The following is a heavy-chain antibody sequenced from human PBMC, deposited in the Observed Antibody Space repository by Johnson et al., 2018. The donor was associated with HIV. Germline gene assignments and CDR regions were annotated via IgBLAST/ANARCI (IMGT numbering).Heavy chain of an antibody. J-gene: IGHJ3*01. V-gene: IGHV3-7*03. Sequence: VQLVESGGGLVQPGGSLRLSCAASGFTFSSYWMSWVRQAPGKGLEWVANIKQTGSAEYYGDSVRGRFTISRDNARNSMHLQMRGLRAEDTAMYYCARDDSSGFDDAFDLWGQGTMVSVSS. CDR2: IKQTGSAE. CDR3: ARDDSSGFDDAFDL. CDR1: GFTFSSYW. D-gene: IGHD3-22*01.